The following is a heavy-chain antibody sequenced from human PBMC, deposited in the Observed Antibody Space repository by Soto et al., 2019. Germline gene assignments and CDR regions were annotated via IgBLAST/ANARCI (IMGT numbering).Heavy chain of an antibody. CDR3: ARGYCSSTSCYTSLYFDL. J-gene: IGHJ2*01. Sequence: QVQLQESGPGLVKPSQTLSLTCTVSGGSISSGDYYWSWIRQPPGKGLEWIGYIYYSGSTYYNPSLKSRLTISVDTSKHQFSLKLSAVTAADTAVYYCARGYCSSTSCYTSLYFDLWGRGTLVTVSS. V-gene: IGHV4-30-4*01. CDR2: IYYSGST. CDR1: GGSISSGDYY. D-gene: IGHD2-2*02.